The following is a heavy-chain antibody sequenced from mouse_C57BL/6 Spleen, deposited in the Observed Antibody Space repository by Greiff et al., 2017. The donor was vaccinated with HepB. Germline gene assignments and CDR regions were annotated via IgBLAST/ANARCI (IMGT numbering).Heavy chain of an antibody. CDR3: ARRYVDYYAMDY. V-gene: IGHV5-6*02. CDR2: ISSGGSYT. Sequence: DVKLVESGGDLVKPGGSLKLSCAASGFTFSSYGMSWVRQTPDKRLEWVATISSGGSYTYYPDSVKGRFTISRDNAKNTLYLQMSSLKSEDTAMYYCARRYVDYYAMDYWGQGSSVTVSS. D-gene: IGHD2-14*01. J-gene: IGHJ4*01. CDR1: GFTFSSYG.